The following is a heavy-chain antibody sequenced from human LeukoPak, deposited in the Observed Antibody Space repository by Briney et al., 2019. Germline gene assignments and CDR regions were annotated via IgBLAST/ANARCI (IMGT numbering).Heavy chain of an antibody. J-gene: IGHJ5*02. Sequence: SGTLSLTCAVYGGSFSGYYWSWIRQPPGKGLEWIGEINHSGSTNYNPSLKSRVTISVDTSKNQFSLKLSSVTAADTAVYYCARGGQHEIPSWFDPWGQGTLVTVSS. CDR1: GGSFSGYY. D-gene: IGHD2-21*01. CDR2: INHSGST. V-gene: IGHV4-34*01. CDR3: ARGGQHEIPSWFDP.